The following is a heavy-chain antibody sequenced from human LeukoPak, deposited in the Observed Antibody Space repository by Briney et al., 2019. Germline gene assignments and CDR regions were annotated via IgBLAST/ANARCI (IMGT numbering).Heavy chain of an antibody. V-gene: IGHV1-2*02. CDR3: ARGGYSGTEKPNDY. CDR1: GYTFSGYY. CDR2: INPNSGGT. D-gene: IGHD1-26*01. Sequence: ASVKVSCKASGYTFSGYYLHWVRQAPGQGLEWMGWINPNSGGTYSVQNFQGRVTMTRDTSITTAYMELSRLRSDDTAVYYCARGGYSGTEKPNDYWGQGTLVTVSS. J-gene: IGHJ4*02.